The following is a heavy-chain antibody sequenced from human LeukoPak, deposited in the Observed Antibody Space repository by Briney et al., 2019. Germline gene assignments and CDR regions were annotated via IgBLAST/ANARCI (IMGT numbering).Heavy chain of an antibody. V-gene: IGHV3-30*18. CDR3: AKEGATAGKMRFHFDY. CDR2: LSSGGSHE. CDR1: GFXFSDYG. Sequence: PGTSLRLSCAASGFXFSDYGIHWVRQAPGKGLEWVAVLSSGGSHEYFADSVKGRFTISRDNSKNTLNLQMSSLRPEDTAVYYCAKEGATAGKMRFHFDYWGQGTLVTVSS. J-gene: IGHJ4*02. D-gene: IGHD6-13*01.